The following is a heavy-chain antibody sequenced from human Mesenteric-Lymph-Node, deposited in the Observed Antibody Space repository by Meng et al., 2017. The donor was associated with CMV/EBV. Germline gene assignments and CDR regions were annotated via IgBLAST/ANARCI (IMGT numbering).Heavy chain of an antibody. CDR2: ISPKTGGT. CDR3: ASLRGGSYYYFDY. J-gene: IGHJ4*02. Sequence: ASVKVSCKASGYTFTGYYMHWVRQAPGQGLEWMGWISPKTGGTNYAQKFQGRVTMTRDTYISTIYMELSSLKASDTAMYYCASLRGGSYYYFDYWGQGTLVTVSS. CDR1: GYTFTGYY. D-gene: IGHD1-26*01. V-gene: IGHV1-2*02.